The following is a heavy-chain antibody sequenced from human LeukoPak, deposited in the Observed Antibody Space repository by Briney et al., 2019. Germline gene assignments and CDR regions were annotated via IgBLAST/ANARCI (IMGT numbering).Heavy chain of an antibody. V-gene: IGHV4-61*02. Sequence: PSETLSLTCTVSGGSISSTRYYWGWIRQPPGKGLEWIGRIYTSGSTNYNPSLKSRVTISVDTSKNQFSLKLSSVTAADTAVYYCARHKHSYGSVSPFDYWGQGTLVTVSS. CDR2: IYTSGST. CDR3: ARHKHSYGSVSPFDY. CDR1: GGSISSTRYY. D-gene: IGHD5-18*01. J-gene: IGHJ4*02.